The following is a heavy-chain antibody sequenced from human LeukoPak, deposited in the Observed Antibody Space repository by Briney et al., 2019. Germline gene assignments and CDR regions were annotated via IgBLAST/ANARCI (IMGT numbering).Heavy chain of an antibody. J-gene: IGHJ4*02. CDR3: ARGRVSSSWYSAFDY. CDR2: IYTSGST. CDR1: GGSISSYY. D-gene: IGHD6-13*01. Sequence: SETLSLNCTVSGGSISSYYWSWIRQPAGKGLEWIGRIYTSGSTNYNPSLKSRVTMSVDTSKNQFSLKLSSVTAADTAVYYCARGRVSSSWYSAFDYWGQGTLVTVSS. V-gene: IGHV4-4*07.